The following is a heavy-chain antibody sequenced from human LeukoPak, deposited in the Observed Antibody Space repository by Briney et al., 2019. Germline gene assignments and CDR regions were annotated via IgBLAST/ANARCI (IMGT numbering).Heavy chain of an antibody. D-gene: IGHD5-12*01. CDR2: INHSGST. Sequence: SETLSLTCAVYGGSFSGYYWSWIRQPPGKGLERIGEINHSGSTNYNPSLKSRVTISVDTSKNQFSLKLSSVTAADTAVYYCARTGVQWLRLSYYYYGMDVWGKGTTVTVSS. V-gene: IGHV4-34*01. CDR1: GGSFSGYY. J-gene: IGHJ6*04. CDR3: ARTGVQWLRLSYYYYGMDV.